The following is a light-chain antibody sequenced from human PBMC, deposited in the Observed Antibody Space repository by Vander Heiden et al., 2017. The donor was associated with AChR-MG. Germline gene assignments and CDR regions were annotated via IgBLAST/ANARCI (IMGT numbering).Light chain of an antibody. Sequence: EIVLTQSPDFQSVTPKEKVTITCRASETIDNSLHWYQQKAGQSPKLLIRFASQSISGVPSRFSGSRSGTEFTLTINSLEAEDAATYYCQQSRSFPLTFGGGTKVDIK. V-gene: IGKV6-21*02. CDR2: FAS. J-gene: IGKJ4*01. CDR3: QQSRSFPLT. CDR1: ETIDNS.